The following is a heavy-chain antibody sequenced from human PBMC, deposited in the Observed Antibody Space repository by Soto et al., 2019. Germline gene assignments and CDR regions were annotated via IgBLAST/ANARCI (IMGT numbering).Heavy chain of an antibody. J-gene: IGHJ4*02. Sequence: SQTLSLTCAISGDSVSSNSAAWNWIRQSPSRGLEWLGRTYYRSKWYNDYAVSVKSRVTINPDTSKNQFSLQLNSVTPEDTAVYYCARDSPGYYDSSGYYSSFDYWGQGTLVTVSS. CDR2: TYYRSKWYN. D-gene: IGHD3-22*01. CDR1: GDSVSSNSAA. V-gene: IGHV6-1*01. CDR3: ARDSPGYYDSSGYYSSFDY.